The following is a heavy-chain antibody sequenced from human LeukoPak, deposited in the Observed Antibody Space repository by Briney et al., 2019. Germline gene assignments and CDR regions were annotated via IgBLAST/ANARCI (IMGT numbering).Heavy chain of an antibody. CDR1: GFTFSSYS. D-gene: IGHD3-3*01. Sequence: GGSLRLSCAASGFTFSSYSMNWVRRAPGKGLEWVSYISSSSSTIYYADSVKGRFTISRDNAKNSLYLQMNSLRAEDTAVYYCASGPITIFGVVTYWGQGTLVTASS. J-gene: IGHJ4*02. CDR2: ISSSSSTI. V-gene: IGHV3-48*01. CDR3: ASGPITIFGVVTY.